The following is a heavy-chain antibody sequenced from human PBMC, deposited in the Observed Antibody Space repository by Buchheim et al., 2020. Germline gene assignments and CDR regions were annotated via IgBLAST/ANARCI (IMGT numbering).Heavy chain of an antibody. CDR1: VAPISSVDYY. D-gene: IGHD6-13*01. Sequence: QVQLQESGPGLVKPSQTLSLTCPVSVAPISSVDYYWSWIRQPPGKGLEWIGYIYYRGSPYYNPSLTSRVTISVDPPKNHSSLKLSAVTAADTAVYYCARGRRQQLAVGDYYYGMDVWGQGTT. V-gene: IGHV4-30-4*01. CDR3: ARGRRQQLAVGDYYYGMDV. J-gene: IGHJ6*02. CDR2: IYYRGSP.